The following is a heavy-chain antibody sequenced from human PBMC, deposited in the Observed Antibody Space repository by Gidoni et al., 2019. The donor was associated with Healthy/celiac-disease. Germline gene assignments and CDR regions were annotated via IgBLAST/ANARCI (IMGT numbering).Heavy chain of an antibody. J-gene: IGHJ4*02. CDR1: VFNLSSYC. CDR2: IGSSSSYI. V-gene: IGHV3-21*01. Sequence: EVQLVASGGGLVKPGGSLRHPCAASVFNLSSYCMNWVRQAPGKGLEWVSSIGSSSSYIYYADSVKGRFTISRDNAKNSLYLQMNSLRAEDTAVYYCARESSSSPYYFDYWGQGTLVTVSS. CDR3: ARESSSSPYYFDY. D-gene: IGHD6-6*01.